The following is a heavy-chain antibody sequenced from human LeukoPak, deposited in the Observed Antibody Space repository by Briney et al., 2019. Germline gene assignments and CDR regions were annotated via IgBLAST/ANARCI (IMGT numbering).Heavy chain of an antibody. V-gene: IGHV3-23*01. D-gene: IGHD1-1*01. Sequence: GGSLRLSCAASGFTFSIYSMNWVRQAPGKGLEWVSAISGSGGSTYYADSVKGRFTISRDNSKNTLYLQMNSLRAEDTAVYYCAKVKTDVRGRGAFDIWGQGTMVTVSS. CDR1: GFTFSIYS. J-gene: IGHJ3*02. CDR3: AKVKTDVRGRGAFDI. CDR2: ISGSGGST.